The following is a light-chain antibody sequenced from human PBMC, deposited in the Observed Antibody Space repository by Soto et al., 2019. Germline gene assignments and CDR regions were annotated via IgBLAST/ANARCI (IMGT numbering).Light chain of an antibody. CDR2: NVS. J-gene: IGLJ3*02. V-gene: IGLV2-11*01. Sequence: QSALTQPRSVSGSPGQSVTISCTGPSSDVGGYNYVSWYQQHPGKAPKFIIYNVSQRPSGVPDRFSGSKSGNTASLTISGLQAEDEDDYYCCSYAGSYPSWVFGGGTKLNVL. CDR3: CSYAGSYPSWV. CDR1: SSDVGGYNY.